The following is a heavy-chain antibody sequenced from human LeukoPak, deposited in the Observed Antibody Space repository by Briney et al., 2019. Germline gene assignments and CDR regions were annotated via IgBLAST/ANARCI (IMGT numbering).Heavy chain of an antibody. Sequence: GGSLRLSCAASGFTFSSYAMSWVRQAPGKGLEWVSAISGSGGSTYYADSVKGRFTISRDNSKNTLYLQMDSLRAEDTALYYCARAGFCSTTTCYNPFDYWGQGTRVTVSS. J-gene: IGHJ4*02. CDR2: ISGSGGST. CDR1: GFTFSSYA. D-gene: IGHD2-2*01. V-gene: IGHV3-23*01. CDR3: ARAGFCSTTTCYNPFDY.